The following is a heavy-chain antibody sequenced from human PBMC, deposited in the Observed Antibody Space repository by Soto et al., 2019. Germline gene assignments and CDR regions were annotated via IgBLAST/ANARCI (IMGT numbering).Heavy chain of an antibody. J-gene: IGHJ4*02. D-gene: IGHD5-12*01. Sequence: LSLPCAVYGGSFSGYSWNWIRQPPGKGLEWIGEINHSGSTNYNPSLKSRVTISLDTSKNQFSLRLTSLTAADTAVYFCARAPQIVAMGRPFDYWGQGILVTVSS. CDR3: ARAPQIVAMGRPFDY. V-gene: IGHV4-34*01. CDR1: GGSFSGYS. CDR2: INHSGST.